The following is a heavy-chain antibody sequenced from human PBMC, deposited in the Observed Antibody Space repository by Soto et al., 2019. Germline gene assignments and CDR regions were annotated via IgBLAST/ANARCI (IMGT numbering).Heavy chain of an antibody. CDR1: GYTFTSYD. D-gene: IGHD3-16*02. J-gene: IGHJ5*02. Sequence: ASVKVSCKASGYTFTSYDINWVRQATGQGLEWMGWMNPGNGNTGYAQKFQGRVTMTRNTSISTAYMELSSLRSEDTAVYYCARGFPLWFDPWGQGTLVTVSS. CDR3: ARGFPLWFDP. V-gene: IGHV1-8*01. CDR2: MNPGNGNT.